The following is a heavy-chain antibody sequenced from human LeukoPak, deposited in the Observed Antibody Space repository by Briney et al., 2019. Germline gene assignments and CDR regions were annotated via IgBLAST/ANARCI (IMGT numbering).Heavy chain of an antibody. CDR1: GFTFSSYA. J-gene: IGHJ4*02. V-gene: IGHV3-30-3*01. D-gene: IGHD3-9*01. CDR3: ARHVWLQPFDY. Sequence: PGRSLRLSCAASGFTFSSYAMHWVRQAPGKGLEWVAVISHDGNNKYNADSVKGRFTISRDNSKNTLYLQTNSLRAEDTAVYYCARHVWLQPFDYWGQGTLVTVSS. CDR2: ISHDGNNK.